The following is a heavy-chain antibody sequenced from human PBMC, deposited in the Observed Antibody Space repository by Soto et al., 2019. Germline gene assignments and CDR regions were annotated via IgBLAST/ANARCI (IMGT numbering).Heavy chain of an antibody. CDR2: ISYDGSDK. J-gene: IGHJ1*01. CDR3: AKGVVVATAYLRH. CDR1: GFTFSSYG. D-gene: IGHD2-15*01. Sequence: QVQLVESGGGVVQPGRSLRLSCVASGFTFSSYGMHWVRQAPGKGLEWVAVISYDGSDKYYAASVEGRFTISRDTSNNKLYLPLDSLRAGDTAVYSCAKGVVVATAYLRHWGQGTLVTVSS. V-gene: IGHV3-30*18.